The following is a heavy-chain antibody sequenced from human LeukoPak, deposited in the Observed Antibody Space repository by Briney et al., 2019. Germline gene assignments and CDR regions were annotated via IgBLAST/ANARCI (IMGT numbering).Heavy chain of an antibody. Sequence: GGSLRLSCVVSGFTFSSYWMHWVRQALGEGLVWASRIRYDGSSAAYADSVKGRLTISRDNAKNTLYLQMNSLSAEDTAVYYCVRGTMNAIDQPHYWGQGTLVTVSS. J-gene: IGHJ4*02. V-gene: IGHV3-74*01. CDR3: VRGTMNAIDQPHY. D-gene: IGHD1-1*01. CDR1: GFTFSSYW. CDR2: IRYDGSSA.